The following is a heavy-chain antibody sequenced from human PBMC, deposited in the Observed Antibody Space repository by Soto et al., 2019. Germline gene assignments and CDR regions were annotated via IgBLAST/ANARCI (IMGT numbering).Heavy chain of an antibody. CDR3: TRETMTIRLYFDY. Sequence: SLRLSCAASGFTFSSYAMHWVRQAPGKGLEWVAVISYDGSNEYYADSVKGRFTISRDNSKNTLYLQVNSLRAEDTAMYYCTRETMTIRLYFDYWGQGALVTVS. CDR2: ISYDGSNE. J-gene: IGHJ4*02. D-gene: IGHD3-3*01. V-gene: IGHV3-30-3*01. CDR1: GFTFSSYA.